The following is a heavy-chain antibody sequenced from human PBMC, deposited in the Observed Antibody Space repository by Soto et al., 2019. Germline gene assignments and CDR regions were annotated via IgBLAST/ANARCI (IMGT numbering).Heavy chain of an antibody. CDR2: IKQDGSEK. D-gene: IGHD3-22*01. V-gene: IGHV3-7*01. Sequence: EVQLVESGGGLVQPGGSLRLSCAASGFTFSSYWMSWVRQAPGKGLEWVANIKQDGSEKYYVDSVKGRFTISRDNXTNSLYLQMNSLRAEDTAVYYCARDYYDSSGYYYDYWGQGTLVTVSS. CDR1: GFTFSSYW. J-gene: IGHJ4*02. CDR3: ARDYYDSSGYYYDY.